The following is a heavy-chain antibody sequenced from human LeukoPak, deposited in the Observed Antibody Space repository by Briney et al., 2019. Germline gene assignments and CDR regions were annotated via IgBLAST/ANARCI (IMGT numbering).Heavy chain of an antibody. J-gene: IGHJ6*03. D-gene: IGHD2-2*03. CDR1: GGSISSYY. Sequence: SETLSLTCTVSGGSISSYYWSWIRQPAGKGLEWIGRIYTSGSTNYNPSLKSRVTMSVDTSKNQFSLKLGSVTAADTAVYYCARERVDIVVVPAATPYYYYYYMDVWGKGTTVTVSS. V-gene: IGHV4-4*07. CDR2: IYTSGST. CDR3: ARERVDIVVVPAATPYYYYYYMDV.